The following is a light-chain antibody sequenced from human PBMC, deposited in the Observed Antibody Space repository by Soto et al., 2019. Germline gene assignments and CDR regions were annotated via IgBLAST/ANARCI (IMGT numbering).Light chain of an antibody. CDR2: GAS. CDR1: QSVSSSD. CDR3: QQYGSSPTWT. Sequence: EIVLTQPPGTLSLSPGERATLSCRAIQSVSSSDLAWYQQKPGQAPRLLIYGASSRATGIPDRFSGSGSGTDFTLTISRLEPEDFAVYYCQQYGSSPTWTFGQGTKVDIK. J-gene: IGKJ1*01. V-gene: IGKV3-20*01.